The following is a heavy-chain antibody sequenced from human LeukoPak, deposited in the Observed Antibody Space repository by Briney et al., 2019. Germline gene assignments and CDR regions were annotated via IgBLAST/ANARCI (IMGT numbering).Heavy chain of an antibody. CDR3: AKDSQLWLSFRNAFDI. Sequence: GGSLRLSCAASGFTFSSYAMSWVRQAPGKGLEWVSAISGSGGSTYYADSVKGRFTISRDNSKNTLYLQMNSLRAEDTAVYYCAKDSQLWLSFRNAFDIWGQGTMVTVSS. CDR1: GFTFSSYA. D-gene: IGHD5-18*01. V-gene: IGHV3-23*01. J-gene: IGHJ3*02. CDR2: ISGSGGST.